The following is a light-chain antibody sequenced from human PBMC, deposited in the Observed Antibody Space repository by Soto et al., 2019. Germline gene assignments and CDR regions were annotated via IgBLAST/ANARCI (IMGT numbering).Light chain of an antibody. CDR1: QSVSSY. CDR2: GAS. CDR3: QQYGKLPRT. V-gene: IGKV3-20*01. J-gene: IGKJ1*01. Sequence: EIVMTQSPATLSVPPGERATLSCRASQSVSSYLAWYQQKPGQAPRLLIFGASRRATGIPDRFSGSGSGTNFTLTISRLEPEDFAVYYCQQYGKLPRTFGQGTKVDIK.